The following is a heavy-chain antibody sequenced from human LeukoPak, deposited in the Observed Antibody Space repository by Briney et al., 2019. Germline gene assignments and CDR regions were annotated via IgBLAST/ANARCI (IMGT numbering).Heavy chain of an antibody. CDR1: GFTFSSYA. CDR2: ISGSGGST. Sequence: GGSLRLSCAASGFTFSSYAMSWVRQAPGKGLEWVSGISGSGGSTSYADSEKGRFTISRDNSKNTLFLQMSSLRAEDTAVYYCAKDMDTVVTTVDDWGQGTLVTVSS. D-gene: IGHD4-23*01. V-gene: IGHV3-23*01. CDR3: AKDMDTVVTTVDD. J-gene: IGHJ4*02.